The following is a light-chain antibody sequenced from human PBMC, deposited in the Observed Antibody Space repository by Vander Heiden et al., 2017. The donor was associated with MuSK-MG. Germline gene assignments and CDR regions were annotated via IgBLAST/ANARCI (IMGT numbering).Light chain of an antibody. J-gene: IGKJ4*01. CDR2: AAS. Sequence: DIQMPQSPSSLSASVGDRVTITCRASQSISSYLNWYQQKPGKAPKLLIYAASSLQSGVPSRFSGSGSGTDFTRTISSLQPEDFATDYCQQSYSTPLTFGGGTKVEIK. V-gene: IGKV1-39*01. CDR1: QSISSY. CDR3: QQSYSTPLT.